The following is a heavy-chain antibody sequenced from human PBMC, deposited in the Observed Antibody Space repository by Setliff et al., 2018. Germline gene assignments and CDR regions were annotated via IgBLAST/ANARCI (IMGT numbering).Heavy chain of an antibody. V-gene: IGHV3-33*06. J-gene: IGHJ4*02. D-gene: IGHD6-19*01. CDR2: IWFDGSYK. CDR3: AKDSARGWYGALDS. Sequence: LRLSCAASGFSFSSYGMHWVRQAPGKGLEWVAVIWFDGSYKKYADSVKGRFSISRDNPKNMVYLQMSSLRAEDTGVYYCAKDSARGWYGALDSWGQGAPVTSPQ. CDR1: GFSFSSYG.